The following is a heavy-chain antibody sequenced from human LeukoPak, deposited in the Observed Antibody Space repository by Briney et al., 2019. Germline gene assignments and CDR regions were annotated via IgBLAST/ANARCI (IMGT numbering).Heavy chain of an antibody. CDR3: ARGGDCSSTSCYTEFDY. V-gene: IGHV3-21*01. D-gene: IGHD2-2*02. Sequence: PGGSLRLSCAASGFTFSDYSMNWVRQAPGKGLEWVSSISSSSSYIYYADSVKGRFTISRDNAKNSLYLQMNSLRAEDTAVYYCARGGDCSSTSCYTEFDYWGQGTLGTVSS. CDR1: GFTFSDYS. J-gene: IGHJ4*02. CDR2: ISSSSSYI.